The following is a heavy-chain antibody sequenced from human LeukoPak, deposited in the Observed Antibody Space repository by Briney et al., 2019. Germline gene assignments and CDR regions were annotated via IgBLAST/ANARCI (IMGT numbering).Heavy chain of an antibody. CDR3: ATEKRTAAPTTYYFDY. V-gene: IGHV3-21*01. D-gene: IGHD1-1*01. J-gene: IGHJ4*02. CDR1: GFTFRSYS. CDR2: ISSSSSYI. Sequence: PGGSLRLSCAASGFTFRSYSMNRVRQAPGEGLEWVSSISSSSSYIYYADSVKGRFTISRDNAKNSLYLKMNSLRAEDTAVYYCATEKRTAAPTTYYFDYWGQGTLVIVSS.